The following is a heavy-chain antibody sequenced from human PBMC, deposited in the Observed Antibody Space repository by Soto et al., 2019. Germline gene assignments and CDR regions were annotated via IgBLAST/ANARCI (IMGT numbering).Heavy chain of an antibody. V-gene: IGHV3-30-3*01. J-gene: IGHJ5*02. CDR3: AIDQTGITTAGGGRIDR. CDR1: GFTFSTHA. D-gene: IGHD6-13*01. CDR2: VSFDGSNK. Sequence: QVQLVESGGGVVQPGRSLRLSCAASGFTFSTHAMHWVRQAPGKGLECVAIVSFDGSNKYYADSVKGRFTISRDNSKNTLDLQMSGLTPEDTAFYYCAIDQTGITTAGGGRIDRWGQGTLVTVSS.